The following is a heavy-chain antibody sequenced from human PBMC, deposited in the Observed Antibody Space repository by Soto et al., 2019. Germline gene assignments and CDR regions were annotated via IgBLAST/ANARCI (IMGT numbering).Heavy chain of an antibody. Sequence: QVRLVESGGGLVKPGGSLRLSCAASGFTFSDYYMSWTRQAPGKGLEWVSYISNSGSTIYYAESEKGRFTISRDNAKYSLYLQMNSLRAEDTAVYYCARAVAGTFGWFDPWGQGTLVTVSS. CDR3: ARAVAGTFGWFDP. V-gene: IGHV3-11*01. CDR2: ISNSGSTI. D-gene: IGHD6-19*01. J-gene: IGHJ5*02. CDR1: GFTFSDYY.